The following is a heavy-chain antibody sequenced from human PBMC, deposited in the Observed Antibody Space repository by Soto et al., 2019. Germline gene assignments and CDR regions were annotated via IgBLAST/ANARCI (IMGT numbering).Heavy chain of an antibody. D-gene: IGHD4-17*01. CDR1: GGSISSSSYY. J-gene: IGHJ4*02. CDR3: ARPGADGDYGGYYFDY. CDR2: IYYSGST. Sequence: SETLSLTCTVSGGSISSSSYYWGWIRQPPGKGLEWIGSIYYSGSTYYNPSLKSRVTISVDTSKNQFSLKLSSVTAADTAVYYCARPGADGDYGGYYFDYWGQGTLVTVSS. V-gene: IGHV4-39*01.